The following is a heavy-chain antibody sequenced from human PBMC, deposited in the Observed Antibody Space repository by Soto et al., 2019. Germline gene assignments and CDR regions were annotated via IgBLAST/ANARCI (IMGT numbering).Heavy chain of an antibody. CDR3: ARGLRFLEWFAGNWFDP. CDR2: ISSSSSYI. V-gene: IGHV3-21*01. J-gene: IGHJ5*02. Sequence: AGGSLRLSCAASGFTFSSYSMNWVRQAPGKGLEWVSSISSSSSYIYYADSVKGRFTISRDNAKNSLYLQMNSLRAEDTAVYYCARGLRFLEWFAGNWFDPWGQGTLVTVSS. D-gene: IGHD3-3*01. CDR1: GFTFSSYS.